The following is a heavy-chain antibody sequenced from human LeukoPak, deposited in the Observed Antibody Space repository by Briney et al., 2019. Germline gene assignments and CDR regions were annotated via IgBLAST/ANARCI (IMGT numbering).Heavy chain of an antibody. Sequence: SETLSVTCTVSGGSIASHYWSWMRQPPGKGLEWIGYIYHSGVTNYNPSLKSRVTISVDTSKNQFSLNLSSVTAADTALYYCARDLGYCSTLSCYPWFDPWGQGTLVTVPS. D-gene: IGHD2-2*01. CDR3: ARDLGYCSTLSCYPWFDP. CDR2: IYHSGVT. CDR1: GGSIASHY. V-gene: IGHV4-59*11. J-gene: IGHJ5*02.